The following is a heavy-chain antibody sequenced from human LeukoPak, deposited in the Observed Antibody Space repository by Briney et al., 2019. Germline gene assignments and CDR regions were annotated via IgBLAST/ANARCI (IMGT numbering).Heavy chain of an antibody. Sequence: LSGGSLRLSCAASGLTVSSNCMSWVRQAPGKGLEWVSYISSSGTTIYYADSVKGRFTISRDNAKNSLYLQMNSLRAEDTAVYYCARETDSTLFDYWGQGTLVTVSS. V-gene: IGHV3-48*04. CDR2: ISSSGTTI. CDR1: GLTVSSNC. D-gene: IGHD2-2*01. J-gene: IGHJ4*02. CDR3: ARETDSTLFDY.